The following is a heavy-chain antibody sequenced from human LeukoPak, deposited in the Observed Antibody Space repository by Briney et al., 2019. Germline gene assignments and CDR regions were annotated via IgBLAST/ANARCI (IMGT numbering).Heavy chain of an antibody. CDR1: GGSISSGSYY. CDR3: ARGPQSSSWYGVDAFDI. CDR2: IYTSGGT. D-gene: IGHD6-13*01. J-gene: IGHJ3*02. V-gene: IGHV4-61*02. Sequence: SETLSLSCTVSGGSISSGSYYWSWIRQPAGKGLEWIGRIYTSGGTNYNPSLKSRVTISVDTSKNQFSLKLSSVTAADTAVYYCARGPQSSSWYGVDAFDIWGQGTMVTVSS.